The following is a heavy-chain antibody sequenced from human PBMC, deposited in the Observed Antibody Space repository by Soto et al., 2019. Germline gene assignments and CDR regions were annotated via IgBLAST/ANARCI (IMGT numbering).Heavy chain of an antibody. CDR3: ARLYCSASSCYFDY. CDR1: GFTFSSYG. D-gene: IGHD2-2*01. CDR2: IWFDGSDK. Sequence: GGSLRLSCAAPGFTFSSYGMHWVRQAPGKGLEWVALIWFDGSDKYYTESVKGRFTISRDNSKSTLYLQMNSLRAEDTAVYYCARLYCSASSCYFDYWGQGTL. V-gene: IGHV3-33*01. J-gene: IGHJ4*02.